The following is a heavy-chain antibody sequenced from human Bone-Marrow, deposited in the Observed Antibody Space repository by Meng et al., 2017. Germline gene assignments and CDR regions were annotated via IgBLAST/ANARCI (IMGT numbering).Heavy chain of an antibody. Sequence: SVKVSCKASGYTFTGYYMHWVRQAPGQGLEWMGRIIPILGIANYAQKFQGRVTITADKSTSTAYMELSSLRSEDTAVYYCARDRIWFDPWGQGTLVTVSS. J-gene: IGHJ5*02. D-gene: IGHD3-10*01. V-gene: IGHV1-69*04. CDR1: GYTFTGYY. CDR3: ARDRIWFDP. CDR2: IIPILGIA.